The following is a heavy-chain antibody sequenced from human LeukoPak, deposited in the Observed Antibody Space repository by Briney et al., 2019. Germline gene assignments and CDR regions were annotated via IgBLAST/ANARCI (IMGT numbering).Heavy chain of an antibody. J-gene: IGHJ4*02. CDR3: AKDRRTHYYDSSGKAVDY. D-gene: IGHD3-22*01. CDR1: GFTFSSYA. V-gene: IGHV3-30*04. CDR2: ISYDGSNK. Sequence: GGSLRLSCAASGFTFSSYAMHWVRQAPGKGLEWVAVISYDGSNKYYADSVKGRFTISRDNSKNTLYLQMNSLRAEDTAVYYCAKDRRTHYYDSSGKAVDYWGQGILVTVSS.